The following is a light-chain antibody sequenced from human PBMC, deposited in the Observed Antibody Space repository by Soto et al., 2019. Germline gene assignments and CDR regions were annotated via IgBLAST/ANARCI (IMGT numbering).Light chain of an antibody. CDR1: RSNIGNSF. J-gene: IGLJ3*02. CDR3: AAWDDRLNVLV. CDR2: AND. V-gene: IGLV1-47*01. Sequence: QSVLTQAISVSGTPGQRVTITCSGGRSNIGNSFVSWYQQFPGMAPKLLIYANDQRPSGVPDRFSGSKFGTSGSLVISGLRSEDESHYYCAAWDDRLNVLVFGGGTKLTVL.